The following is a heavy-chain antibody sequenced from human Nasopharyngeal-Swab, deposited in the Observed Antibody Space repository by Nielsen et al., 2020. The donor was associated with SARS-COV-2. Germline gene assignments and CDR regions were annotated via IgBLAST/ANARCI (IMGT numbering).Heavy chain of an antibody. D-gene: IGHD3-22*01. CDR2: IYYSGST. CDR3: ARDHAGYYYDSSGAKENYFDY. J-gene: IGHJ4*02. Sequence: SETLSLTCTVSGGSISSGGYYWSWIRQHPGKGLEWIGYIYYSGSTYYNPSLKSRVTISVDTSKNQLSLKLSSVTAADTAVYYCARDHAGYYYDSSGAKENYFDYWGQGTLVTVSS. CDR1: GGSISSGGYY. V-gene: IGHV4-31*03.